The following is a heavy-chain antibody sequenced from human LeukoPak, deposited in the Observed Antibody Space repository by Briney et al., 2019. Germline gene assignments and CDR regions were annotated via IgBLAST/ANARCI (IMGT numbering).Heavy chain of an antibody. CDR1: GGTFSSYA. Sequence: ASVKVSCKASGGTFSSYAISWVRQAPGQGLEWMGGMIPIFGTANYAQKFQGRVTITADESTSTGYMELSSLRSEDTAVYYCARDYYDSSVYYYGGAFDIWGQGTMVTVSS. J-gene: IGHJ3*02. CDR2: MIPIFGTA. CDR3: ARDYYDSSVYYYGGAFDI. V-gene: IGHV1-69*13. D-gene: IGHD3-22*01.